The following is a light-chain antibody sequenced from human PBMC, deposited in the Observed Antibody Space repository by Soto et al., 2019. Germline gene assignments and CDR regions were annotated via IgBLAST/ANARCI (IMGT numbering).Light chain of an antibody. CDR1: QSVSSW. CDR2: KAS. Sequence: DIQMTQSPSTLSASVGDRVTITCRASQSVSSWLAWYQQKPGKAPKLLIYKASSLESGVPSRFSGGGSGTEFTLTISSLQPDDFATYYCQQLNRWTFGQGTKVDI. V-gene: IGKV1-5*03. CDR3: QQLNRWT. J-gene: IGKJ1*01.